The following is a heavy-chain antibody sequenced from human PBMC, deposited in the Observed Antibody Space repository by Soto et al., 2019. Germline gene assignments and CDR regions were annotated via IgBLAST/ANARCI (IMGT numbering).Heavy chain of an antibody. V-gene: IGHV4-59*08. D-gene: IGHD3-10*01. CDR3: VRHLVTMVRGVIWMENFVE. CDR1: GGSISSYY. Sequence: SETLSLTCTVSGGSISSYYWSWIRQPPGKGLEWIGYIYYSGSTNYNPSLKSRVTISVDTSKNQFSLKLSSVTAADTAVYYCVRHLVTMVRGVIWMENFVEWGQGTLVTVSS. CDR2: IYYSGST. J-gene: IGHJ4*02.